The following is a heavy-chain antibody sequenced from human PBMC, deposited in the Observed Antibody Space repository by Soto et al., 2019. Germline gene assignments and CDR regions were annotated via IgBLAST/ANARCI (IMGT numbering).Heavy chain of an antibody. CDR1: GGSISSYY. CDR2: IYYSGST. V-gene: IGHV4-59*01. CDR3: ARALNHLVGIAAAGTVSYFDY. Sequence: SETLSLTCTVSGGSISSYYWSWIRQPPGKGLEWIGYIYYSGSTNYNPSLKSRVTISVDTSKNQFSLKLSSVTAADTAVYYCARALNHLVGIAAAGTVSYFDYWAQETLVTVSS. D-gene: IGHD6-13*01. J-gene: IGHJ4*02.